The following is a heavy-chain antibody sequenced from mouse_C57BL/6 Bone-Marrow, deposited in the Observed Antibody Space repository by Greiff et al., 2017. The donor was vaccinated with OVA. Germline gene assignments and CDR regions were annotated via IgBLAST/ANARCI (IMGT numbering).Heavy chain of an antibody. J-gene: IGHJ3*01. CDR2: IHPNSGST. CDR3: AREGYYSY. D-gene: IGHD2-3*01. CDR1: GYTFTSYW. Sequence: QVHVKQSGAELVKPGASVKLSCKASGYTFTSYWMHWVKQRPGQGLEWIGMIHPNSGSTNYNEKFKSKATLTVDKSSSTAYMQLSSLTSEDSAVYYCAREGYYSYWGQGTLVTVSA. V-gene: IGHV1-64*01.